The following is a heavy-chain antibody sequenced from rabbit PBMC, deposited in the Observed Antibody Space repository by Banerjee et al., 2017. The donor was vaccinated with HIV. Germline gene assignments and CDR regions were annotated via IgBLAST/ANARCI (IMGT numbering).Heavy chain of an antibody. CDR2: INTVTGKT. D-gene: IGHD1-1*01. V-gene: IGHV1S45*01. J-gene: IGHJ4*01. CDR1: GVSFSDKDV. CDR3: ARAANNIGYCAGL. Sequence: EQLEESGGGLVKPEGSLTLTCKASGVSFSDKDVKCWVRQAPGKGLEWIACINTVTGKTVYASWAKGRFIMSRTSSTTVTLQMTSLTAADTATYWCARAANNIGYCAGLWGPGTLVTVS.